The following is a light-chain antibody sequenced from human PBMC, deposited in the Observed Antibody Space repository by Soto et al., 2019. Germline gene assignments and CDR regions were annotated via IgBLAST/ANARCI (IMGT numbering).Light chain of an antibody. CDR2: GAS. CDR3: QQYGNSPRT. J-gene: IGKJ5*01. Sequence: MRMTQSPGTLSLSPGERATLSCRASQRVSSGYLAWYQQKPGQAPRLLIYGASSRATGIPDRFSGSGSGTDFTLTISRLEPEDFAVYFCQQYGNSPRTFGQGTRLEIK. V-gene: IGKV3-20*01. CDR1: QRVSSGY.